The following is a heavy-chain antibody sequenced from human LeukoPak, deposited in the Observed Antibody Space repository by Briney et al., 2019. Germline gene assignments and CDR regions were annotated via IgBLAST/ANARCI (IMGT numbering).Heavy chain of an antibody. CDR3: ARDGSGPYYGMDV. CDR1: GGTFSSYA. CDR2: IIPIFGTA. Sequence: ASVKVSCKASGGTFSSYAISWVRQAPGQGLEWMGGIIPIFGTANYAQKFQGRVTITADKSTSTAYMELSSLRSEDTAVYHCARDGSGPYYGMDVWGKGTTVTVSS. J-gene: IGHJ6*04. V-gene: IGHV1-69*06. D-gene: IGHD3-10*01.